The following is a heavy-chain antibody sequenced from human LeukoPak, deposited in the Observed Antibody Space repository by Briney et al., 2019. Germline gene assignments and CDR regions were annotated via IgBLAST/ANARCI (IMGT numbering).Heavy chain of an antibody. J-gene: IGHJ4*02. Sequence: GASVKVSCKASGYTLTDSYMHWVRQATGQGLEWLAWINPNSGDTNYAQKFQGRVTVTRDTSISTAYMELSGLTSDDTAVYYCATEEQYRNYFDHWGQGTLVTVPS. CDR1: GYTLTDSY. CDR3: ATEEQYRNYFDH. V-gene: IGHV1-2*02. CDR2: INPNSGDT. D-gene: IGHD5-18*01.